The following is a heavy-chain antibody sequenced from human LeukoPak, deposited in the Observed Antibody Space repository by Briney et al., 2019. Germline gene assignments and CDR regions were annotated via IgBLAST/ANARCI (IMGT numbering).Heavy chain of an antibody. V-gene: IGHV4-59*08. CDR1: GGSISPYY. CDR3: ARRKAKTPNYFDY. Sequence: SETLSLTCTVSGGSISPYYWTWIRQPPGKGLEWIGYSYYSGNTNYNPSLKSRVTISLDTSKNQFSLKLTSVTAADTAIYYCARRKAKTPNYFDYWGQGALATVSS. J-gene: IGHJ4*02. CDR2: SYYSGNT.